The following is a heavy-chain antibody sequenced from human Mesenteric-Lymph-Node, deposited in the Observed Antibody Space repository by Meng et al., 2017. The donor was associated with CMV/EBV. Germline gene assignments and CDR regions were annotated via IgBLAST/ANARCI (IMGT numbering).Heavy chain of an antibody. CDR3: ARLSCTRTSCYRKPLDY. V-gene: IGHV4-39*01. Sequence: SETLSLTCTVSGGSISSSSYYWGWIRQPPGKGLEWIGDINHSGTANYNPSLRSRVTMSIDTSKSQFSLRLGSVTAADTGLYYCARLSCTRTSCYRKPLDYWGQGTLVTVSS. J-gene: IGHJ4*02. CDR2: INHSGTA. CDR1: GGSISSSSYY. D-gene: IGHD2-2*01.